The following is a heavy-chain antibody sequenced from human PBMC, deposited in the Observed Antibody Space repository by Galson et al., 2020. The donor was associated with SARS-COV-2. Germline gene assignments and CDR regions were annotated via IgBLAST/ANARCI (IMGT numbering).Heavy chain of an antibody. J-gene: IGHJ4*02. V-gene: IGHV3-30-3*01. CDR2: ISYAGGTNK. CDR1: GLTFSSYA. D-gene: IGHD6-25*01. CDR3: ARGAATQGPVYYFDY. Sequence: GESLKISCAASGLTFSSYAMHWVRQAPGKGLEWVGVISYAGGTNKYYADSVKGRFTISRDNSKNTLYLQMNTLRLEDTAVYYCARGAATQGPVYYFDYWGQGTLVTVSS.